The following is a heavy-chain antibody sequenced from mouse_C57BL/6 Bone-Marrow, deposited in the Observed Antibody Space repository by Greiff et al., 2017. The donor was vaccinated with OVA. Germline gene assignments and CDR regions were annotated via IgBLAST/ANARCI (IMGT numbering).Heavy chain of an antibody. J-gene: IGHJ4*01. CDR1: GYTFTSYW. D-gene: IGHD1-1*01. V-gene: IGHV1-55*01. Sequence: VQLQQSGPELVKPGASVKMSCKASGYTFTSYWITWVKQRPGQGLEWIGDIYPGSGSTNYNEKFKSKATLTVDTSSSTAYMQLSSLTSEDSAVYYCARSGITTVVAPYAMDYWGQGTSVTVSS. CDR2: IYPGSGST. CDR3: ARSGITTVVAPYAMDY.